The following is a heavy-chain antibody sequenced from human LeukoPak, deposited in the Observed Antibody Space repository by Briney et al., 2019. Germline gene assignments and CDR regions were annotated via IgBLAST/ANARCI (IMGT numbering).Heavy chain of an antibody. D-gene: IGHD2-2*01. Sequence: GGTLRLSCAASGFPFSRYGMSGVRRAPGKGLEWVLDFSGSGGSTYYAYSVTGRFPISRDKSKNTLYLQMNSLRAEDTAVYYCAKTGVPPRSPFDYWGKGTLVTVSS. CDR3: AKTGVPPRSPFDY. V-gene: IGHV3-23*01. CDR2: FSGSGGST. CDR1: GFPFSRYG. J-gene: IGHJ4*02.